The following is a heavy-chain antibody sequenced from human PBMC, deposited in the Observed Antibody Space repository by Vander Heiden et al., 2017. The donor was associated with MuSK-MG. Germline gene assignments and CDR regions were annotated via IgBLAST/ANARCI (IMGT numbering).Heavy chain of an antibody. CDR1: GFTFSTYS. Sequence: EVQLVESGGGLVQPGGSLRLSCAASGFTFSTYSMNWVRQAPGKGLEWVSYMSSSSSTIYYADSVKGRFTISRDNAKNSLYLQMNSLRAEDTAVYYCARPRGCSGGSCYGMDVWGQGTTVTVSS. J-gene: IGHJ6*02. D-gene: IGHD2-15*01. CDR3: ARPRGCSGGSCYGMDV. CDR2: MSSSSSTI. V-gene: IGHV3-48*01.